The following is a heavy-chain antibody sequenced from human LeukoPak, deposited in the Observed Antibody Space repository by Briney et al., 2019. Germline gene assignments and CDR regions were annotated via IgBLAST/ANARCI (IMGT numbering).Heavy chain of an antibody. V-gene: IGHV4-34*01. CDR1: GGSFSRPF. CDR3: ARAKRRINLARGVFGSHFDS. J-gene: IGHJ5*01. Sequence: SETLSLTCAVSGGSFSRPFWSWIRQTPGKGLEWIGEIDHSGRTDYNPSLEGRVTMSVDTSKNQFSLRLTSVTAADTAVYFCARAKRRINLARGVFGSHFDSWGQGTLVSVSS. CDR2: IDHSGRT. D-gene: IGHD3-10*01.